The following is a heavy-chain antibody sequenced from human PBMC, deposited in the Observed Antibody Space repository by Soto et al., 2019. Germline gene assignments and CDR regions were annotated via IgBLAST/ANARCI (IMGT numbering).Heavy chain of an antibody. D-gene: IGHD3-16*01. CDR3: TRASSLDFDF. CDR1: GFTFGDYA. CDR2: IRRNAYGGTT. V-gene: IGHV3-49*04. J-gene: IGHJ4*02. Sequence: GGSLRLSCTTSGFTFGDYALSWVRQAPGKGLEGVGFIRRNAYGGTTDYAASVKGRFTISRDDSKSIAYLQMNSLRTEDTALYYCTRASSLDFDFWGQGTLVTVSS.